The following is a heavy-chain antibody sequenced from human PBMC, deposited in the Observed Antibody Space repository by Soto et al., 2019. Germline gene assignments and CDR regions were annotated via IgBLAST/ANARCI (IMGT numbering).Heavy chain of an antibody. CDR2: IIPMFGTP. CDR1: GGAFNNYI. CDR3: VRGRDQTPVGLYFDS. J-gene: IGHJ4*02. V-gene: IGHV1-69*01. D-gene: IGHD1-26*01. Sequence: QVQLVQSGAEVKKPGSSVKVSCKASGGAFNNYIFDWVRQAPGQGLEWMGGIIPMFGTPKYAQTFQDRIIISADVSTGTAYMELTSLRFDDPAIYYCVRGRDQTPVGLYFDSWGEGTRVTVSS.